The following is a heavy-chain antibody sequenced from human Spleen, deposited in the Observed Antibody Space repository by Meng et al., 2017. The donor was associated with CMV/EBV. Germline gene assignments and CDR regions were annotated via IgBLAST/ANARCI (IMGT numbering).Heavy chain of an antibody. CDR3: ARDFSAVHNWLDS. V-gene: IGHV3-11*04. D-gene: IGHD1-26*01. CDR1: GFTFSDYY. CDR2: ISSSGSIT. Sequence: GESLKISCAASGFTFSDYYMTWVRQAPGKGLEWVYYISSSGSITKYLDSVKGRFTISRDNAENSLFLQMNSLRVEDTAFYYCARDFSAVHNWLDSWGQGTLVTVSS. J-gene: IGHJ5*01.